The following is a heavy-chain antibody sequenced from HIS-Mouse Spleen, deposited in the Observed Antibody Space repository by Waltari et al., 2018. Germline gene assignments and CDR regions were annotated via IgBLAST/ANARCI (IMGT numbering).Heavy chain of an antibody. J-gene: IGHJ2*01. Sequence: QLQLQESGPGLVKPSETLSLTCTVSGGSISSSSYYWGWIRQPPGKGLEWIGSIYYSGRTYYNPSLKGRGTISVETSKNQFSLKLSAVTAADTAVYYCAREIPYSSSWYDWYFDLWGRGTLVTVSS. CDR1: GGSISSSSYY. CDR3: AREIPYSSSWYDWYFDL. V-gene: IGHV4-39*07. CDR2: IYYSGRT. D-gene: IGHD6-13*01.